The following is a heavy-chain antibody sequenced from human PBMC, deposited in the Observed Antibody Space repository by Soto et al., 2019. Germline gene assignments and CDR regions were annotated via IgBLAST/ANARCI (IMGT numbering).Heavy chain of an antibody. CDR1: GGSFSGNY. Sequence: PSENLSLTCAVYGGSFSGNYWNWIRQPPGKGLLWIGEINHSGSTNYNPSLKSRVTISVDTSKNQFSLKLTSVTAAYTAVYYCARDKITGLFDYWGQGTLVTVSS. V-gene: IGHV4-34*01. CDR2: INHSGST. J-gene: IGHJ4*02. CDR3: ARDKITGLFDY. D-gene: IGHD2-8*02.